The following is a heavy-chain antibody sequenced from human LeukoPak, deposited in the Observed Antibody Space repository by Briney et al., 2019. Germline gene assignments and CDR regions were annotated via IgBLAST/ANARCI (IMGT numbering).Heavy chain of an antibody. J-gene: IGHJ5*01. Sequence: SETLSLTCTVSGGSVAGNYWSWIRQSPDKGLEWIGFVYSGTNNYNPSLRGRVTISEDTSKNQFSLKLTSVTAADTAVYYCVKGGQWDLLLAWGHGTLVSVSA. CDR2: VYSGTN. V-gene: IGHV4-59*02. CDR3: VKGGQWDLLLA. D-gene: IGHD1-26*01. CDR1: GGSVAGNY.